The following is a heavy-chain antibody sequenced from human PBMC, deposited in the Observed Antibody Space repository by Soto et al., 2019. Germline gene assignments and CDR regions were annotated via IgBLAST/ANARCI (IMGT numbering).Heavy chain of an antibody. CDR2: IKNGAGDT. J-gene: IGHJ6*02. Sequence: EVQLVESGGGLVQPGGSLRLSCAASGFTLGSYWMYWVCPTPGKGLVWVARIKNGAGDTRYAESVKGRVTISSDNAKNTLYLQMSSLRSEDTAVYYCVRFSGLDVWGQGTTVTVSS. CDR1: GFTLGSYW. V-gene: IGHV3-74*01. CDR3: VRFSGLDV.